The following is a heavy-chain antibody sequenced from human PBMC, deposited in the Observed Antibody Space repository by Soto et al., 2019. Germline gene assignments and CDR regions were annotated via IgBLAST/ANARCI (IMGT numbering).Heavy chain of an antibody. Sequence: QVQLVESGGGVVQPGRSLRLSCAASGFTFSTYGMHWVRQAPGNGLEWVAVISNGGDNQYYGDSVKGRFTVSRDNSKNTLYLQMHSLRPEDTAVYYCAKRFSSSWSIDYWGQGTLVTVSS. V-gene: IGHV3-30*18. CDR1: GFTFSTYG. D-gene: IGHD6-13*01. CDR2: ISNGGDNQ. CDR3: AKRFSSSWSIDY. J-gene: IGHJ4*02.